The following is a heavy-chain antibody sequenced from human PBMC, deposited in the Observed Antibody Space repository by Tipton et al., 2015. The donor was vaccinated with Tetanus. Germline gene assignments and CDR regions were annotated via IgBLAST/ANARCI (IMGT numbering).Heavy chain of an antibody. D-gene: IGHD1-1*01. J-gene: IGHJ4*02. CDR1: GVSVSSYY. CDR2: IFYAGST. V-gene: IGHV4-59*02. Sequence: GLVKPSETLSLTCTVSGVSVSSYYWSWIRQSPGKGLEWIGYIFYAGSTNSNPSLKSRVTISVDKAKNQFSLKLTSVTAADTAVYYCARDAGDSGHWGPGTQVTVSS. CDR3: ARDAGDSGH.